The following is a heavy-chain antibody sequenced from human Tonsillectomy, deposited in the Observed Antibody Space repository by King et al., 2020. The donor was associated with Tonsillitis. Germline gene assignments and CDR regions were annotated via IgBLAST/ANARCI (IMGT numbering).Heavy chain of an antibody. V-gene: IGHV4-34*01. CDR1: GGSFSGYY. J-gene: IGHJ1*01. CDR2: INHSGST. Sequence: VQLQQWGAGLLKPSETLSLTCAVYGGSFSGYYWSWIRQPPGKGLEWIGEINHSGSTNYNPSLKSRVTISVDTSKNQFSLKLSSVTAADTAVYYCARGLNYYDSSGRLPTQHWGQGTLVTVSS. D-gene: IGHD3-22*01. CDR3: ARGLNYYDSSGRLPTQH.